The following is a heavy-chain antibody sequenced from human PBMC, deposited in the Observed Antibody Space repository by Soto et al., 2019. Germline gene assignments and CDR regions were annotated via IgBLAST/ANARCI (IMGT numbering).Heavy chain of an antibody. CDR2: IIPIFGTA. D-gene: IGHD3-10*01. V-gene: IGHV1-69*01. CDR3: ASTAWGSGSRKLD. J-gene: IGHJ4*02. Sequence: QVQLVQSGAEVKKPGSSVKVSCKASGGTFSSYAISWVRQAPGQGLEWMGVIIPIFGTANYAQKFQGRVTITADESTRTAYMELRSLRSEDTAVYYCASTAWGSGSRKLDWGQGTLVTVSS. CDR1: GGTFSSYA.